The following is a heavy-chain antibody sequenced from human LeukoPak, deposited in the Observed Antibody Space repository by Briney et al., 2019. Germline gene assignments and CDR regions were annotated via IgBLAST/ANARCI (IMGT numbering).Heavy chain of an antibody. J-gene: IGHJ4*02. Sequence: PGRSLRLSCAASGFTFSSYGMHWVRQAPGKGLEWVAFIGYDGNNKYYADSVKGRFTISKDNSKNTLYLQMSSLRADDTAIYYCAREAYYDCSGSLDYWGQGTLVTVSS. CDR2: IGYDGNNK. V-gene: IGHV3-33*01. CDR3: AREAYYDCSGSLDY. D-gene: IGHD3-22*01. CDR1: GFTFSSYG.